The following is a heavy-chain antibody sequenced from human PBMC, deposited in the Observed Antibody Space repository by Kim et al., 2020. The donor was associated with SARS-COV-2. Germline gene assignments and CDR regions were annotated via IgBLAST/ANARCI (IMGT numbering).Heavy chain of an antibody. J-gene: IGHJ6*02. D-gene: IGHD3-10*01. CDR2: ISYDGRNK. Sequence: GGSLRLSCAASGLSFDDSAMNWVRQPPGKGLEWVAVISYDGRNKDYADSVKGRFTISRDNSKRTLYLQMNSLRVEDTAVYYCARGNYYESVSLSDYYNSMDVWGQGTTVTVSS. V-gene: IGHV3-30-3*01. CDR3: ARGNYYESVSLSDYYNSMDV. CDR1: GLSFDDSA.